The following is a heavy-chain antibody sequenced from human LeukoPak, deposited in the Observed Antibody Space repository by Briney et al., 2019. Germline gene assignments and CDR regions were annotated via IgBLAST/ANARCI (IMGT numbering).Heavy chain of an antibody. J-gene: IGHJ6*02. V-gene: IGHV3-30-3*01. CDR2: RSYDGSNK. CDR1: GFTFSSYA. D-gene: IGHD2-15*01. CDR3: ARVGVVVAATLYYYYYGMDV. Sequence: GRSLRLSCAASGFTFSSYAMHWVRQAPGKGLEWVAVRSYDGSNKYYADSVKGRFTISRDNSKNTLYLQMNSLRAEDTAVYYCARVGVVVAATLYYYYYGMDVWGQGTTVTVSS.